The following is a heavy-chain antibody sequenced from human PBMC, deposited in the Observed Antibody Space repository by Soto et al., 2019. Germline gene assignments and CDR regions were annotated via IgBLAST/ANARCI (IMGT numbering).Heavy chain of an antibody. J-gene: IGHJ6*02. V-gene: IGHV1-3*01. CDR2: INAGNGNT. CDR1: GNTHTSYA. CDR3: ATQTGTTDYYGMDV. D-gene: IGHD1-1*01. Sequence: ASVKVSCKTSGNTHTSYALHWVRQAPGQRLEWMGWINAGNGNTKYSQKFQDRVTITRDTSASTAYMELSSLRSEDTAVYYCATQTGTTDYYGMDVWGQGTTVTVSS.